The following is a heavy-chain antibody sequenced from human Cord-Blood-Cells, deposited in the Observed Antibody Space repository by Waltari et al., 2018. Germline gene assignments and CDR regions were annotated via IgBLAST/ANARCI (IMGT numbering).Heavy chain of an antibody. CDR1: GFTFSSYW. J-gene: IGHJ4*02. V-gene: IGHV3-7*01. CDR3: ARGIYDFWSIKYFDY. CDR2: IKQDGSEK. Sequence: EVQLVASGGGLVQPGGSLRLSCAASGFTFSSYWMSWVGQAPGKGLEWVANIKQDGSEKYYVDSVKGRFTISRDNAKNSLYLQINSLRAEDTAVYYCARGIYDFWSIKYFDYWGQGTLVTVSS. D-gene: IGHD3-3*01.